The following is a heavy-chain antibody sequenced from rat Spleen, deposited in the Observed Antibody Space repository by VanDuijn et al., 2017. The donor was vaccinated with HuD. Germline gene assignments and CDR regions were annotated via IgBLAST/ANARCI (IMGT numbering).Heavy chain of an antibody. CDR1: GFTFSDYD. V-gene: IGHV5-25*01. J-gene: IGHJ2*01. CDR3: ARQVTALDC. D-gene: IGHD1-10*01. CDR2: ISTGGGNT. Sequence: EVQLVESGGGLVQPGRSMKLSCAASGFTFSDYDMAWVRQAPTKGLEWIASISTGGGNTYYRDSVKGRFTISRDNAKSTLYLQMDSLRSEDTATYYCARQVTALDCWGQGVMVTVSS.